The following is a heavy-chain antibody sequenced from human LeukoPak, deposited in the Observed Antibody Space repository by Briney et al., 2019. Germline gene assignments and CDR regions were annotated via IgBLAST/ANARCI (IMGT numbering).Heavy chain of an antibody. Sequence: GGSLRLSCAASGFTFSSYAMHWVRQAPGKGLEWVSAISGSDGSTYYADSVKGRFTISRDNSKNTLYLQMNSLRAEDTAVYYCAELGITMIGGAWGKGTTVTISS. J-gene: IGHJ6*04. D-gene: IGHD3-10*02. CDR3: AELGITMIGGA. CDR2: ISGSDGST. V-gene: IGHV3-23*01. CDR1: GFTFSSYA.